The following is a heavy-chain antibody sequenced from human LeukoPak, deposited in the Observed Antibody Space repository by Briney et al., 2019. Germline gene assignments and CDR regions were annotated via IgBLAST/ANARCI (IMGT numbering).Heavy chain of an antibody. CDR1: GFTFGSYA. Sequence: GGSLRLSCAASGFTFGSYAVSWVRQAPGKGLEWVSGVSASGGSTSYADSVKGRFTISRDNSKNTLYLQMNSLRAEDTALYYCAKLVPVVRVFDWYFDLWGRGTLVTVSS. V-gene: IGHV3-23*01. D-gene: IGHD4-23*01. J-gene: IGHJ2*01. CDR3: AKLVPVVRVFDWYFDL. CDR2: VSASGGST.